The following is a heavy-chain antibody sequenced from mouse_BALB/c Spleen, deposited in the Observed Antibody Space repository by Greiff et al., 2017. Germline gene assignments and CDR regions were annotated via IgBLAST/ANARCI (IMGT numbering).Heavy chain of an antibody. D-gene: IGHD4-1*01. CDR2: INPGSGGT. V-gene: IGHV1-54*01. Sequence: QVQLKESGAELVRPGTSVKVSCKASGYAFTNYLIEWVKQRPGQGLEWIGVINPGSGGTNYNEKFKGKATLTADKSSSTAYMQLSSLTSDDSAVYCCATGTDFDYWGQGTTLTVSS. CDR1: GYAFTNYL. CDR3: ATGTDFDY. J-gene: IGHJ2*01.